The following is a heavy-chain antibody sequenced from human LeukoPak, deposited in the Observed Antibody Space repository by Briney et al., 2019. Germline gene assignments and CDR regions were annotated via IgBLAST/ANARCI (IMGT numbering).Heavy chain of an antibody. CDR1: RFTFSYYA. CDR2: ISHDGSNK. V-gene: IGHV3-30-3*01. D-gene: IGHD4-17*01. CDR3: ARIYGDYSPFSDY. Sequence: GGSLRLSCAASRFTFSYYAINWVRQAPGKGLEWVAVISHDGSNKYYADSVKGRFTISRDNSKSTLYLQMSSLRAEDTAMYYCARIYGDYSPFSDYWGQGTLVTVSS. J-gene: IGHJ4*02.